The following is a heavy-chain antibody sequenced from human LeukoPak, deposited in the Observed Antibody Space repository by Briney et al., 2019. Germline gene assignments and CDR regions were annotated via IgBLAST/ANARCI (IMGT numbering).Heavy chain of an antibody. D-gene: IGHD1-14*01. CDR3: ARDLNPQSIGMRAFDI. J-gene: IGHJ3*02. Sequence: SVKLSCKASGYSVTDYQIHWVRQAPGHAREWMGWINPNNGGNNYEQKFQGRITMARDTSISTAYMELSRRKAEDTAVYFCARDLNPQSIGMRAFDIWGQGTMVTVSS. V-gene: IGHV1-2*02. CDR2: INPNNGGN. CDR1: GYSVTDYQ.